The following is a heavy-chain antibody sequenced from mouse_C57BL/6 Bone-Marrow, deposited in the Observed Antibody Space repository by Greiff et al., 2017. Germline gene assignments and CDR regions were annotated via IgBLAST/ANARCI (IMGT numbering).Heavy chain of an antibody. CDR1: GFSLTSYG. D-gene: IGHD4-1*01. CDR2: IWGDGST. J-gene: IGHJ1*03. CDR3: AKEGNWDWYFDV. Sequence: VQVVESGPGLVAPSQSLSITCTVSGFSLTSYGVSWVRQPPGTGLEWLGVIWGDGSTNYHSALISRLSISKDNSTSQVFLKLNSLQTDDTATYYCAKEGNWDWYFDVWGTGTTVTVSS. V-gene: IGHV2-3*01.